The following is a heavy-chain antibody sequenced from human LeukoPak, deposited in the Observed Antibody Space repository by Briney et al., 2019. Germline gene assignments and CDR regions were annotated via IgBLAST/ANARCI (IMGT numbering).Heavy chain of an antibody. V-gene: IGHV4-59*01. J-gene: IGHJ5*02. CDR2: IYYSWGT. Sequence: SETLSLTCTVSGASISSYYWAWIRKPPGKVLEWIGYIYYSWGTYYNPSLKSRVIISLDTSKNQFSLKLNSATAADTAVYYCARERGPNCNKDCLFDPWGQGTLVTVSS. D-gene: IGHD2/OR15-2a*01. CDR1: GASISSYY. CDR3: ARERGPNCNKDCLFDP.